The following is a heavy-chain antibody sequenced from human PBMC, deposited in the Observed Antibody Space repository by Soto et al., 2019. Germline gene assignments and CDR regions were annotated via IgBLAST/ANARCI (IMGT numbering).Heavy chain of an antibody. D-gene: IGHD1-26*01. Sequence: EVQLLESGGGLVQPGGSLRLSCAASGFTFSSYAMRWVRQAPGKGLEWVSAISGSGGSTYSAASVKGRFTISRDNSKNTLYLQMNSLRAEDTAVYYCARRGSGSYYDYWGQGTLVTVSS. V-gene: IGHV3-23*01. CDR3: ARRGSGSYYDY. CDR2: ISGSGGST. CDR1: GFTFSSYA. J-gene: IGHJ4*02.